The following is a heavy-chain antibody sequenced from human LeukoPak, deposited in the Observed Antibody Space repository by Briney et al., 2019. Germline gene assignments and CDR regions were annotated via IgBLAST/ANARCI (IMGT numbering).Heavy chain of an antibody. CDR3: AKVNGYHGSSGYLGY. Sequence: PGGSLRLSNASSGFTPSSEVMRWVRQAPGKGLEWVAFIRYDGSNKYYADSVKGRFTISRDNSKNTLYLQMNSLRAEDTAVYCCAKVNGYHGSSGYLGYWGQGTLVTVSS. D-gene: IGHD3-22*01. CDR1: GFTPSSEV. CDR2: IRYDGSNK. J-gene: IGHJ4*02. V-gene: IGHV3-30*02.